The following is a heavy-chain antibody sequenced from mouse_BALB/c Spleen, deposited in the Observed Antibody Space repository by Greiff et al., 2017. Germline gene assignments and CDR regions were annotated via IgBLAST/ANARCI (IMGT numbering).Heavy chain of an antibody. J-gene: IGHJ1*01. Sequence: EVHLVESGGGLVQPGGSRKLSCAASGFTFSSFGMHWVRQAPEKGLEWVAYISSGSSTMYYADTVKGLFTITRDNPKNTLFLQMTSLRSEDTAMYYCARSNRDVSYWDFEVWGAGTTVTVSS. D-gene: IGHD4-1*01. CDR1: GFTFSSFG. CDR3: ARSNRDVSYWDFEV. V-gene: IGHV5-17*02. CDR2: ISSGSSTM.